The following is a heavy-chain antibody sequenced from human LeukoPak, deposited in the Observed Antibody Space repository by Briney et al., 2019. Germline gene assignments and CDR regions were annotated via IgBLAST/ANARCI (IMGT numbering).Heavy chain of an antibody. CDR2: ISYDGSNK. V-gene: IGHV3-30-3*01. CDR3: ARAHPSIAAAGTPPPIDY. D-gene: IGHD6-13*01. J-gene: IGHJ4*02. Sequence: PGGSLRLSCEASGFTFSSYAMHWVRQAPGKGLEWVAVISYDGSNKYYADSVKGRFTISRDNSKNTLYLQMNSLRAEDTAVYYCARAHPSIAAAGTPPPIDYWGQGTLVTASS. CDR1: GFTFSSYA.